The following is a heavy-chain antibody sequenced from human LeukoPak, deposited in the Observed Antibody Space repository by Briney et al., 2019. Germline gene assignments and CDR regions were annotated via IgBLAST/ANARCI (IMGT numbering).Heavy chain of an antibody. CDR2: ISGSGGST. J-gene: IGHJ4*02. V-gene: IGHV3-23*01. D-gene: IGHD1-26*01. Sequence: GGSLRLSCAASGFTFSSYAMSWVRQAPGKGLEWVSAISGSGGSTYYAASVKGRFTISRDNSKNTLYLQMNSLRAEDTAVYYCAKDRGVPGNFDYWGQGTLVTVSS. CDR3: AKDRGVPGNFDY. CDR1: GFTFSSYA.